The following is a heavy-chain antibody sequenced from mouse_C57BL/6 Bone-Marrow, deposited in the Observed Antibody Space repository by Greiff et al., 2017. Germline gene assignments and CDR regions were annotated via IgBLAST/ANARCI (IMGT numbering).Heavy chain of an antibody. CDR1: GYTFTDYA. Sequence: QVQLQQSGPELVRPGVSVKISCKGSGYTFTDYAMHWVKQSHAKSLEWIGVISTYYGDTSYNQKLKDKATMTLDKSSSTAYMELARMTSEDSAVYYCARTTVVPFDYWGQGTTLTVSS. V-gene: IGHV1-67*01. J-gene: IGHJ2*01. D-gene: IGHD1-1*01. CDR2: ISTYYGDT. CDR3: ARTTVVPFDY.